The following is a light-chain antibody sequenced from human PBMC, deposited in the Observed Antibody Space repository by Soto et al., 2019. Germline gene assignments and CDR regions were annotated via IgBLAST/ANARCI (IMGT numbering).Light chain of an antibody. CDR3: QQYGSAPPLT. V-gene: IGKV3-20*01. CDR2: GAS. J-gene: IGKJ5*01. CDR1: HSVSSSY. Sequence: EIVLTQSPGTLSLSPGERATLSCRASHSVSSSYLAWYQQKPGQAPTLLIYGASSRATGIPDRFSGSGSGTDSTLTISRLEPEDFAVYDCQQYGSAPPLTFGHWTRLEMK.